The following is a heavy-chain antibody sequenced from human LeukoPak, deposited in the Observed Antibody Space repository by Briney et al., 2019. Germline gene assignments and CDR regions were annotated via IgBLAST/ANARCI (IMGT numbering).Heavy chain of an antibody. CDR2: IYYSGST. CDR3: ARGDPYGDYFDY. CDR1: GGSISSSSYY. J-gene: IGHJ4*02. Sequence: PSETLSLTCNVSGGSISSSSYYWGWIRQPPGKGLEWIGSIYYSGSTYYNPSLKSRVTISVDTSKNQFSLKLSSVTAADTAVYYCARGDPYGDYFDYWGQGTLVTVSS. V-gene: IGHV4-39*07. D-gene: IGHD4-17*01.